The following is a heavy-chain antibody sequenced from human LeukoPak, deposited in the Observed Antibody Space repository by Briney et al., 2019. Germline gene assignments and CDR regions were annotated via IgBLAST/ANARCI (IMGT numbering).Heavy chain of an antibody. CDR1: GGSISSYY. D-gene: IGHD3-9*01. CDR2: IYTSGNT. CDR3: ARDRHYDILTGYTYYYMDV. J-gene: IGHJ6*03. V-gene: IGHV4-4*07. Sequence: SETLSLTCTVSGGSISSYYWSWIRQPPGKGLEWIGRIYTSGNTNYNPSLKSRVTMSVDTSKNQFSLKLSSVTAADTAVYYCARDRHYDILTGYTYYYMDVWGKGTTVTVSS.